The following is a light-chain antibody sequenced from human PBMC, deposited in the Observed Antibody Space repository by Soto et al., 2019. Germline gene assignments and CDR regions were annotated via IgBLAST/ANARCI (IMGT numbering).Light chain of an antibody. V-gene: IGLV2-8*01. J-gene: IGLJ3*02. CDR3: NSYTGSNNWG. Sequence: QSALTQPPSASGSPGQSVTISCTGTSSDVGAYNYVSWYQQHPGKAPKLLIYEVSERPSGVPDRFSGSKSGNTASLTVSGLQAEDEADYYCNSYTGSNNWGFGGGTQLTVL. CDR1: SSDVGAYNY. CDR2: EVS.